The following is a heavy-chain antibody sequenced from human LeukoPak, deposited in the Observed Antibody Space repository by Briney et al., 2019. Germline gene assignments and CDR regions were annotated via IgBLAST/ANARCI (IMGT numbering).Heavy chain of an antibody. J-gene: IGHJ5*02. CDR3: ARDGLPATVANWFDP. CDR1: GFTFNWSW. Sequence: GGSLRLSCAASGFTFNWSWMNWVRQAPGKGLEWVSSISRNGIYIKYVDSVKGRFTVSRDNAKNSLYLQMNSLRAEDTAVYYCARDGLPATVANWFDPWGQGTLVTVSS. V-gene: IGHV3-21*01. CDR2: ISRNGIYI. D-gene: IGHD2-15*01.